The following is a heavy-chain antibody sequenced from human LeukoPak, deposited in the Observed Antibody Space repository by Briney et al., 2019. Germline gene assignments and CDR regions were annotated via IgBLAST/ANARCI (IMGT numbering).Heavy chain of an antibody. J-gene: IGHJ4*02. CDR3: ARDHDWGFDY. D-gene: IGHD2-21*01. CDR1: GFIFSSYA. V-gene: IGHV3-48*02. Sequence: GGPLRLSCAASGFIFSSYAMNWVRQAPGKGLEWVSYISRTYSIYYSDSVRGRFTISRDNAKNSLYLQMNSLRDEDTAVYYCARDHDWGFDYWGPGTLVAVSS. CDR2: ISRTYSI.